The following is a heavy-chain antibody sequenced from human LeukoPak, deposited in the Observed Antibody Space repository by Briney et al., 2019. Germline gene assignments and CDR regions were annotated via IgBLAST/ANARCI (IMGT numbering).Heavy chain of an antibody. CDR3: AKVLWFGELLPFDY. Sequence: GGSLRLSCAASGFTFSSYAMSWVRQAPGKGLEWVSAISGSGGSTYYADSVKGRFTISRDNSKNTLYLQMNSLRAEDTAVYYYAKVLWFGELLPFDYWGQGTLVTVSS. D-gene: IGHD3-10*01. CDR2: ISGSGGST. CDR1: GFTFSSYA. J-gene: IGHJ4*02. V-gene: IGHV3-23*01.